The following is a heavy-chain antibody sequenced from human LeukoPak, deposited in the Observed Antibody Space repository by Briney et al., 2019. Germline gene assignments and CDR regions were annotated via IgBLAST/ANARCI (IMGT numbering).Heavy chain of an antibody. J-gene: IGHJ3*01. CDR2: ISASGSYI. CDR1: GFTFSVYN. D-gene: IGHD4/OR15-4a*01. CDR3: AKKGSAFEVGANGFDV. Sequence: GGSLRLSCAASGFTFSVYNMNWVRQVPGKGLEWLSSISASGSYIFYTDSVRGRFTISRDNAKNSLYLQMSSLRVEDTAVYYCAKKGSAFEVGANGFDVCGPGTMVTVSS. V-gene: IGHV3-21*01.